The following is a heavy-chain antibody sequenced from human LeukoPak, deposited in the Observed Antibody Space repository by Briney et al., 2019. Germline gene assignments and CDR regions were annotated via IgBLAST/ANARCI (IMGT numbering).Heavy chain of an antibody. V-gene: IGHV3-30*03. D-gene: IGHD3-22*01. J-gene: IGHJ4*02. CDR3: ARDGYYYDSSGYYYWLDY. CDR1: GFPFSSYG. CDR2: ISNDGNNK. Sequence: GGSLRLSCAASGFPFSSYGMHWVRQAPGKGLEWVAAISNDGNNKFYADSVKGRFTISRDNPKNTMNLQMNSLRAEDTAVYYCARDGYYYDSSGYYYWLDYWGQGTLVTVSS.